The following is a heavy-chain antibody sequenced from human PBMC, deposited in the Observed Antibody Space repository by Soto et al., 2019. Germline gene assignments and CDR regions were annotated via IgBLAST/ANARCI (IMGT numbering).Heavy chain of an antibody. CDR1: CGAVSRGGSY. J-gene: IGHJ4*02. CDR2: VEYSGTA. Sequence: ATLSRACPGRCGAVSRGGSYLAWVRQHPERGLEWIGSVEYSGTAYYHPTLHSRPTISVDTSKNQFSLKLSSVTAADTAVYYCARRNAYCSGNTCPPAFDSCGQGALVPVSS. D-gene: IGHD2-2*01. V-gene: IGHV4-39*01. CDR3: ARRNAYCSGNTCPPAFDS.